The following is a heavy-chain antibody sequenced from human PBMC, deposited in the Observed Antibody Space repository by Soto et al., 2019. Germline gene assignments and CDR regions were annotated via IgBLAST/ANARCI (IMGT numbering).Heavy chain of an antibody. V-gene: IGHV1-69*01. J-gene: IGHJ4*02. CDR2: IIPIFGTA. CDR1: GGTFSSYA. D-gene: IGHD5-12*01. CDR3: ASRVLYSGYVQPGLDY. Sequence: QVQLVQSGAEVKKPGSSVKVSCKASGGTFSSYAISWVRQAPGQGLEWMGGIIPIFGTANYAQKFQGRVTITADESTSPAYMELSSLRSEDTAVYYCASRVLYSGYVQPGLDYWGQGTLVTVSS.